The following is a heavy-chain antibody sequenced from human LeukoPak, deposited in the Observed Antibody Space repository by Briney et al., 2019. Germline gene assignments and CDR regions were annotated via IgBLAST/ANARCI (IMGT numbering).Heavy chain of an antibody. CDR3: VRLAALRGFYYYMDV. D-gene: IGHD6-25*01. J-gene: IGHJ6*03. Sequence: TLSLTCTVSGGSINSGSYYWSWIRQPAGKGLEWIGRIYTSGSTSYNPSLKSRVTISVDTSKNLFSLKLSSLSAADTAVYYCVRLAALRGFYYYMDVWGKGTAVTVSS. CDR2: IYTSGST. V-gene: IGHV4-61*02. CDR1: GGSINSGSYY.